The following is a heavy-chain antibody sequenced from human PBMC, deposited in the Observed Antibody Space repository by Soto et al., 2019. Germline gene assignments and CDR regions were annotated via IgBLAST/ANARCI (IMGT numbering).Heavy chain of an antibody. J-gene: IGHJ6*02. Sequence: SETLSLTCTASGGSISSGGYYWSWIRQHPGKGLEWIGYIYYSGSTYYNPPLKSRVTISVDTSKNQFSLKLSSVTAADTAVYYCARDRLLWFGESDYYYYGMDVWGQGTTVTVSS. D-gene: IGHD3-10*01. CDR2: IYYSGST. V-gene: IGHV4-31*03. CDR3: ARDRLLWFGESDYYYYGMDV. CDR1: GGSISSGGYY.